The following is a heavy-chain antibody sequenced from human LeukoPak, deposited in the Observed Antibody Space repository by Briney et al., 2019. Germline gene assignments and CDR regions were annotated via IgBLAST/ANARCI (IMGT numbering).Heavy chain of an antibody. CDR2: ISTNSDIR. CDR3: ARDWDAMNNCFDP. D-gene: IGHD1-26*01. CDR1: GYTFTNYG. V-gene: IGHV1-18*01. Sequence: VASVKVSCKASGYTFTNYGISWVRQAPGQGLEWMGWISTNSDIRTYAQTLQGRFTMTTDAATATAYMELNNLTFDDPAVYYCARDWDAMNNCFDPWGQGTPVTVSS. J-gene: IGHJ5*02.